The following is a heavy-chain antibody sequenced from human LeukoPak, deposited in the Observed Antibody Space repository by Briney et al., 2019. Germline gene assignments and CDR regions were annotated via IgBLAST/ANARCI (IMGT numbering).Heavy chain of an antibody. V-gene: IGHV3-11*01. Sequence: GGSLRLSCAASGFTFRDYYMSWVRPAPGKGREWVSYISSSGSTIYYADSVKGRFTISRDNAKNSLYLQMNSLRAEDTAVYYCARDISSGWYSYYYYGMDVWGQGTTVTVSS. CDR3: ARDISSGWYSYYYYGMDV. J-gene: IGHJ6*02. CDR1: GFTFRDYY. CDR2: ISSSGSTI. D-gene: IGHD6-19*01.